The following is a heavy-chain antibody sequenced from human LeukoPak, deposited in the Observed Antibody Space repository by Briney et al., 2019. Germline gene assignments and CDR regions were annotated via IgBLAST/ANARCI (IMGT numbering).Heavy chain of an antibody. J-gene: IGHJ3*02. CDR1: GFTFSSNY. CDR2: IYSGGST. CDR3: ARVCGGDCFDVFDI. Sequence: PGGSLRLSCAASGFTFSSNYMSWVRQAPGKGLEWVSVIYSGGSTYYSEYVKGRFTISRDNSKNTLYLKMNSLRAEDTAVYYCARVCGGDCFDVFDIWGEGTMVTVSS. D-gene: IGHD2-21*02. V-gene: IGHV3-66*02.